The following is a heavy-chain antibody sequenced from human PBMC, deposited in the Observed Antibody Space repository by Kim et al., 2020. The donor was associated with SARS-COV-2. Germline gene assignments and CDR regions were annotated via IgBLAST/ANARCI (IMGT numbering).Heavy chain of an antibody. J-gene: IGHJ6*02. V-gene: IGHV3-33*06. Sequence: GGSLRLSCVASGFTFNTYGMDWVRLTPGKGLEWVAAICFDGSHQYSPDSVKGRFTISRDNYKNTLYLQLNRTSAEDTAVYYCAKAGFCGSGTCQNFYGMDVWGQGTTVTVSS. CDR2: ICFDGSHQ. D-gene: IGHD2-15*01. CDR3: AKAGFCGSGTCQNFYGMDV. CDR1: GFTFNTYG.